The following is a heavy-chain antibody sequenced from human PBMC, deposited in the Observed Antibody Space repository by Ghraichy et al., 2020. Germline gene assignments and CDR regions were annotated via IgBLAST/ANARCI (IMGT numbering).Heavy chain of an antibody. CDR2: VYASGGY. V-gene: IGHV4-4*09. CDR3: ARHNPYISSPLFDF. D-gene: IGHD6-6*01. CDR1: GDSITSYY. Sequence: SETLSLTCTVSGDSITSYYWSWLRQPPGEGLQLIGYVYASGGYNYNPSLKSRVTISVDTSKNQFSLQLTSVTAADTARYYCARHNPYISSPLFDFWGQGTLVTVSS. J-gene: IGHJ4*02.